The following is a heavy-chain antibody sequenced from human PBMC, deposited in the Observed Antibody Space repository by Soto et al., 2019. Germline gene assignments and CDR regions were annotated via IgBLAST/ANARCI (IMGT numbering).Heavy chain of an antibody. J-gene: IGHJ4*02. CDR2: IYYSGST. CDR1: GGSINNYY. Sequence: PSETLSLTCTVSGGSINNYYWSWIRQPPGKGLEWIAYIYYSGSTNYNPSLKSRVTVSIDTSKNQFSLKLSSMTAADTAVYYCARTYCSGGSCYSSAPNHMDFWGQGALVTVS. CDR3: ARTYCSGGSCYSSAPNHMDF. V-gene: IGHV4-59*01. D-gene: IGHD2-15*01.